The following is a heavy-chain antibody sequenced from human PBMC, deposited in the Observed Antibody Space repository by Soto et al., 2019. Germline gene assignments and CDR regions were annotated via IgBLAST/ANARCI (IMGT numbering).Heavy chain of an antibody. J-gene: IGHJ6*02. CDR1: GFTFSSYG. CDR2: IWYDGSNK. CDR3: ARDLDSSGWYLLHYYYYGMDV. D-gene: IGHD6-19*01. V-gene: IGHV3-33*01. Sequence: PGGSLRLSCAASGFTFSSYGMHWVHQAPGKGLEWVAVIWYDGSNKYYADSVKGRFTISRDNSKNTLYLQMNSLRAEDTAVYYCARDLDSSGWYLLHYYYYGMDVWGQGTTVTVSS.